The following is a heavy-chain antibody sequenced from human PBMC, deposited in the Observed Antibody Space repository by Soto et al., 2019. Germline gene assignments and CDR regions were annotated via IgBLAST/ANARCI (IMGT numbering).Heavy chain of an antibody. CDR2: IKQDGSEK. V-gene: IGHV3-7*05. D-gene: IGHD3-22*01. J-gene: IGHJ4*02. Sequence: VQLVESGGGLVQPGGSLRLSCAASGFTFSSYWMSWVRQAPGKGLEWVANIKQDGSEKYYVDSVKGRFTISRDNAKNSLYLQMNSLRAEDTAVYYCARADYYDSSGIDYWGQGTLVTVSS. CDR3: ARADYYDSSGIDY. CDR1: GFTFSSYW.